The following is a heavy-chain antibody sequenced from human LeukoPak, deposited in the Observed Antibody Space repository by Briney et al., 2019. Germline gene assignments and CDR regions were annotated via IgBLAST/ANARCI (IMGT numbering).Heavy chain of an antibody. CDR2: ISSSGSTI. CDR1: GFTFSDYY. CDR3: AREGRRHCSSTSCYYNWFDP. J-gene: IGHJ5*02. D-gene: IGHD2-2*01. V-gene: IGHV3-11*01. Sequence: GGSLRLSCAASGFTFSDYYMSWIRQAPGKGLEWVSYISSSGSTIYYADSVKGRFTISRDNAKNSLYLQMNSLRAEDTAVYYCAREGRRHCSSTSCYYNWFDPWGQGTLVTVSS.